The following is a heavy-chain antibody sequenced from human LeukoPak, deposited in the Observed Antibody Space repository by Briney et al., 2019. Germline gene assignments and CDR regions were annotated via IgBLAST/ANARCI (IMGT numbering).Heavy chain of an antibody. CDR2: ISSDASST. Sequence: GGSLRLSCAASGFTFSSYWMHWVRQAPGEGLVWVSRISSDASSTSYADSVKGRFTISRDNAENTLFLQMNSLTAEDTAVYYCARARGYYYDSFNYWGQGTLVTISS. CDR3: ARARGYYYDSFNY. V-gene: IGHV3-74*01. CDR1: GFTFSSYW. J-gene: IGHJ4*02. D-gene: IGHD3-22*01.